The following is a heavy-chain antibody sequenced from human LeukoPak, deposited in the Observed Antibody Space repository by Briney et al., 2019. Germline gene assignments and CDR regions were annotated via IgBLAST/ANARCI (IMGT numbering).Heavy chain of an antibody. D-gene: IGHD6-13*01. CDR2: ISWNSGSI. CDR3: ATDPIAAAVSSY. Sequence: GGSLRLSCAASGFTFSNYAMSWVRQPPGKGLEWVSGISWNSGSIGYADSVKGRFTISRDNAKNSLYLQTNSLRAEDTAVYYCATDPIAAAVSSYWGQGTLVTVSS. J-gene: IGHJ4*02. V-gene: IGHV3-9*01. CDR1: GFTFSNYA.